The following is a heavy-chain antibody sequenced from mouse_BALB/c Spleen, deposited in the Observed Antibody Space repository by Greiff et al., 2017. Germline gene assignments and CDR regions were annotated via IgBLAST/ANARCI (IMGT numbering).Heavy chain of an antibody. V-gene: IGHV1S126*01. CDR3: VEYGSYDGFAY. D-gene: IGHD1-1*02. CDR2: IDPSDSET. CDR1: GYSFTSYW. J-gene: IGHJ3*01. Sequence: VQLKESGPQLVRPGASVKISCKASGYSFTSYWMHWVKQRPGQGLEWIGMIDPSDSETRLNQKFKDKATLTVDKSSSTAYMQLSSPTSEDSAVYFCVEYGSYDGFAYWGQETLVTVSA.